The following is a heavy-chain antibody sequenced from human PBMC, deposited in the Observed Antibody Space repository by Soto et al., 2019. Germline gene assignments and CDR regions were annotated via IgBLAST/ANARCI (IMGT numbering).Heavy chain of an antibody. V-gene: IGHV4-4*02. CDR3: VRVPNY. J-gene: IGHJ4*02. CDR2: IHHNGNT. Sequence: QVQLQESGPGLVKPSGTLSLTCTVSGDSISSLNWWSWVRQPPGKGLEWLGQIHHNGNTDYNASPKSRVNISIDKSKTQFSLNLNSVTVADTAVYYCVRVPNYWGQGTLVTVSS. CDR1: GDSISSLNW.